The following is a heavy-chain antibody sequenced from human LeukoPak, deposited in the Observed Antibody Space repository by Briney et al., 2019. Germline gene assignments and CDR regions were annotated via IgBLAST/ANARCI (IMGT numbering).Heavy chain of an antibody. D-gene: IGHD3-22*01. Sequence: SETLSLTCTVSGGSISSYYWSWIRQPAGKGLEWIGRIYTSGSTNYNPSLKSRVTMSVDTSKNQFSLKLSSVTAADTAVYYCARGRNHYYDSSGRNFDYWGQGTLVTVSS. CDR1: GGSISSYY. CDR2: IYTSGST. J-gene: IGHJ4*02. V-gene: IGHV4-4*07. CDR3: ARGRNHYYDSSGRNFDY.